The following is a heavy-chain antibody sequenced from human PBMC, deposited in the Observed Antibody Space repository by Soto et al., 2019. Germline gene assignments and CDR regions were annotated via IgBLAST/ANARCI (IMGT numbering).Heavy chain of an antibody. CDR1: GYSFTSYW. D-gene: IGHD3-10*02. Sequence: PGESLKISCKGSGYSFTSYWIGWVRQMPGKGLEWMGIIYPGDSDTRYSPSFQGQVTTSADKSISTAYLQWSSLKASDTAMYYCARRGAMFPAYYYGMDVWGQGTTVTVSS. CDR3: ARRGAMFPAYYYGMDV. CDR2: IYPGDSDT. V-gene: IGHV5-51*01. J-gene: IGHJ6*02.